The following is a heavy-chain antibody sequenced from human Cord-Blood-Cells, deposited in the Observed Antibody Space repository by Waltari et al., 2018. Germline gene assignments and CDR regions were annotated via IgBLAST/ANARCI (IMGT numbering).Heavy chain of an antibody. CDR3: ARDSRSGGMDV. V-gene: IGHV3-30-3*01. CDR1: GFTFSSHA. CDR2: ISYDGSNK. Sequence: QVQLVEAAGSVGQPRRSRRLSRAASGFTFSSHASHWVRQAPGKGLEWVAVISYDGSNKYYADSVKGRFTISRDNSKNTLYLQMNSLRAEDTAVYYCARDSRSGGMDVWGQGTTVTVSS. J-gene: IGHJ6*02.